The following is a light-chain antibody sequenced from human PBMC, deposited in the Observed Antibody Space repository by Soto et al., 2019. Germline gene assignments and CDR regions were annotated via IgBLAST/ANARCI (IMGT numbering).Light chain of an antibody. CDR2: AAS. Sequence: DIQMTQSPSSLSASVGDRVTITCRASQSVSGSLSWYQQKPGKAPNLLIYAASSLQSGVPSRFSGSGSGTDFTLTISTLQPEDFATYYCQQRYSLPRTFGQGTKVEVK. V-gene: IGKV1-39*01. J-gene: IGKJ1*01. CDR3: QQRYSLPRT. CDR1: QSVSGS.